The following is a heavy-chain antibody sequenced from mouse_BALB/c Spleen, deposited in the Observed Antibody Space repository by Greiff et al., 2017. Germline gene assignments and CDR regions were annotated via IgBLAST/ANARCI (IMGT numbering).Heavy chain of an antibody. CDR2: IWAGGST. J-gene: IGHJ2*01. Sequence: VQVVESGPGLVAPSQSLSITCTVSGFSLTSYGVHWVRQPPGKGLEWLGVIWAGGSTNYNSALMSRLSISKDNSKSQVFLKMNSLQTDDTAMYYCARDVYGKRGGYFDYWGQGTTLTVSS. CDR1: GFSLTSYG. D-gene: IGHD2-1*01. CDR3: ARDVYGKRGGYFDY. V-gene: IGHV2-9*02.